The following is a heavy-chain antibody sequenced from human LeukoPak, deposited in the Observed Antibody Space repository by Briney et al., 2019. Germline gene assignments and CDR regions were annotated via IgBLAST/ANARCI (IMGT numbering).Heavy chain of an antibody. V-gene: IGHV4-39*07. Sequence: NSSETLFLTCTVSGGSISSSSYYWGWIRQPPGKGLEWIGEINHSGSTNYDPSLKSRVTISVDTSKNQFSLKLSSVTAADTAVYYCARARFWSDLDAFDIWGQGTMVTVSS. J-gene: IGHJ3*02. D-gene: IGHD3-3*01. CDR2: INHSGST. CDR3: ARARFWSDLDAFDI. CDR1: GGSISSSSYY.